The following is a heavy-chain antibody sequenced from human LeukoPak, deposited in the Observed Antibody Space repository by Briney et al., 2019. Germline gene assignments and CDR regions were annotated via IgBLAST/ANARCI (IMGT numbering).Heavy chain of an antibody. D-gene: IGHD5-12*01. Sequence: GGSLRLSCAASGFTFSSYSMNWVRQAPGKGLEWVSSISSSSSYIYYADSVKGRFTISRDNAKNSLYLQMNSLRAEDTAVYYCARFTKVATKGGFDYRGQGTLVTVSS. CDR2: ISSSSSYI. CDR3: ARFTKVATKGGFDY. J-gene: IGHJ4*02. CDR1: GFTFSSYS. V-gene: IGHV3-21*01.